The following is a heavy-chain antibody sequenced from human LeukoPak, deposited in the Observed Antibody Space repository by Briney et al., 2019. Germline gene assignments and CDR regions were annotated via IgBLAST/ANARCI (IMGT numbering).Heavy chain of an antibody. CDR3: ARDRTPRGDSPPYY. V-gene: IGHV3-66*02. CDR1: GFTVSSNY. Sequence: GGSLRLSCAASGFTVSSNYMSWVRQAPGKGLEWVSVIYSGGSTYYADSVKGRFTISRDNSKNTLYLQMNSLRAEDTAVYYCARDRTPRGDSPPYYWGQGTLVTVSS. D-gene: IGHD2-21*02. CDR2: IYSGGST. J-gene: IGHJ4*02.